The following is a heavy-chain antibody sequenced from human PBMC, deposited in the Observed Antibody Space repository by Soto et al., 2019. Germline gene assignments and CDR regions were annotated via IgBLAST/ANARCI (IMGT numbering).Heavy chain of an antibody. J-gene: IGHJ5*02. CDR3: ARETPGSGTLYSSSWYWFDP. V-gene: IGHV4-59*01. CDR2: IYYSGST. D-gene: IGHD6-13*01. CDR1: GGSISSYY. Sequence: SETLSLTCTVSGGSISSYYWSWIRQPPGKGLEWIGYIYYSGSTNYNPSLKSRVTISVDTSKNQFSLKLSSVTAADTAVYYCARETPGSGTLYSSSWYWFDPWGQGTLVTVSS.